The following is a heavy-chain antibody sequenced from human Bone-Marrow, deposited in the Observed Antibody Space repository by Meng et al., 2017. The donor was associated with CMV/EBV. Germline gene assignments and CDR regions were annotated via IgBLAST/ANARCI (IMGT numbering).Heavy chain of an antibody. Sequence: SETLSLTCTVSGGSISSSSYYWGWIRQPPGKGLEWIGSIYYSGSTYYNPSLKSRVTISVDTSKNQFSLKLSSVTAADTAVYYCARDESGYDYEAGFDYWGQGKLVNASS. V-gene: IGHV4-39*07. J-gene: IGHJ4*02. CDR2: IYYSGST. CDR1: GGSISSSSYY. D-gene: IGHD5-12*01. CDR3: ARDESGYDYEAGFDY.